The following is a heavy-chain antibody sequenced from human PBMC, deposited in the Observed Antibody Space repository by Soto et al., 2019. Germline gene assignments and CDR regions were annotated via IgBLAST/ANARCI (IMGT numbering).Heavy chain of an antibody. CDR3: ARDLKQDTAMVSYYCGMDV. Sequence: ASVKVSCKSSGYTFTSYNMHWVLQAPGQGLEWMGIINPSDGSTSYAQKFQGRVTMTRDTSTSTVYMELSSLRSEDTAVYYCARDLKQDTAMVSYYCGMDVWGQGTTVTVSS. CDR2: INPSDGST. V-gene: IGHV1-46*01. D-gene: IGHD5-18*01. CDR1: GYTFTSYN. J-gene: IGHJ6*02.